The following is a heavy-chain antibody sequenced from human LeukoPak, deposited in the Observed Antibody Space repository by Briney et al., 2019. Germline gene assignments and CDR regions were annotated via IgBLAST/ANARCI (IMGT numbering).Heavy chain of an antibody. J-gene: IGHJ4*02. Sequence: GGSLRLSCAASGFTFSSYAMHWVRQAPGKGLEWVAVISYDGSNKYYADSVKGRFTISRDNSKNTLYLQMNSLRAEDTAVYYCARCGGDCFLDYWGQGTLVTVSS. CDR2: ISYDGSNK. V-gene: IGHV3-30*04. CDR3: ARCGGDCFLDY. D-gene: IGHD2-21*02. CDR1: GFTFSSYA.